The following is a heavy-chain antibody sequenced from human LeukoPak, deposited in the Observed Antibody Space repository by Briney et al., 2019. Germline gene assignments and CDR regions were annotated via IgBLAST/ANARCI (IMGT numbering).Heavy chain of an antibody. V-gene: IGHV3-7*01. J-gene: IGHJ6*02. Sequence: PGGSLRLSCAASGFTFSSYWMSWVRQAPGKGLEWVANIKQDGSEKYYVDSVKGRFTISRDNAKNSLYLQMNSLRAEDTAVYYCAREMYYDFWSGYFPNYGMDVWGQGTTVTVFS. D-gene: IGHD3-3*01. CDR3: AREMYYDFWSGYFPNYGMDV. CDR1: GFTFSSYW. CDR2: IKQDGSEK.